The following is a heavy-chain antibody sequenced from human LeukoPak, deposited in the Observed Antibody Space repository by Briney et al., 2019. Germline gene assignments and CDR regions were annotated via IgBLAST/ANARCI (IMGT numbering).Heavy chain of an antibody. V-gene: IGHV4-34*01. Sequence: SETLSLTCAVYGGSFSGYYWSWTRQPPGKGLEWIGEINHSGSTNYNPSIKSRVTISVDTSKNQFSLNLTSVTAADTAVYYCARLYIGEYSRSTNYNWFDPWGQGTLVTVSS. J-gene: IGHJ5*02. CDR1: GGSFSGYY. CDR3: ARLYIGEYSRSTNYNWFDP. D-gene: IGHD6-6*01. CDR2: INHSGST.